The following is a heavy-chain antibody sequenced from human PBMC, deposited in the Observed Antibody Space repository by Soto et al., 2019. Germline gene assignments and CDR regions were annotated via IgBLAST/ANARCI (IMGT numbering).Heavy chain of an antibody. V-gene: IGHV4-59*01. CDR3: ARGVAASGPGWFDP. CDR1: GGSISSYY. Sequence: PSETLSLTCTVSGGSISSYYWSWIRQPPGKGLEWIGYIYYSGSTNYNPSLKSRVTISVDTSKNQFSLKLSSVTAADTAVYYCARGVAASGPGWFDPWGQGTLVTVSS. D-gene: IGHD6-19*01. J-gene: IGHJ5*02. CDR2: IYYSGST.